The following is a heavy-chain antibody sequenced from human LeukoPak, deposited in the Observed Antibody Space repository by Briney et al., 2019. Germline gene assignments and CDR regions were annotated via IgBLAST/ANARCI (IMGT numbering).Heavy chain of an antibody. V-gene: IGHV4-34*01. CDR3: ARVAVAGMYYYYYYMDV. CDR1: GGSFSGYY. J-gene: IGHJ6*03. Sequence: SETLSLTCAVYGGSFSGYYWSWIRQPPGKGLEWIGEINHSGSTNYNPSLKSRVTISVDTSKNQFSLKLSSVTAADTAVYYCARVAVAGMYYYYYYMDVWGKGTTVTVSS. CDR2: INHSGST. D-gene: IGHD6-19*01.